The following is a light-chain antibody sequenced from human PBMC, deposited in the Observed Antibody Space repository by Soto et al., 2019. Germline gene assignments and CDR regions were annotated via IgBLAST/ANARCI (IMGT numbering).Light chain of an antibody. V-gene: IGLV2-23*02. Sequence: QSALTQPASVSGSPGQSITISCTGTSSNVGSYKLVSWYQQHPGKAPKLMIFEVNKRPSGVSNRFSGSKSGNTASLTISGLKVEDEADYYCCSSGGSPPHVFGTVINVTVL. J-gene: IGLJ1*01. CDR1: SSNVGSYKL. CDR2: EVN. CDR3: CSSGGSPPHV.